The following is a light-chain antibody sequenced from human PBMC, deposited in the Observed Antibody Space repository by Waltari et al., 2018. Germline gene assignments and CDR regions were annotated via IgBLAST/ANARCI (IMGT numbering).Light chain of an antibody. Sequence: DVQLTHSPSTLYASVGARVTITCRASESVKNNLAWYQNQPGKAPKVLVHKASRLESGVPSRFSGTVYGTEFTLTISSLEPDDFATYYCPQYNTLPLTFAGGSKVEIK. V-gene: IGKV1-5*03. CDR3: PQYNTLPLT. J-gene: IGKJ4*01. CDR2: KAS. CDR1: ESVKNN.